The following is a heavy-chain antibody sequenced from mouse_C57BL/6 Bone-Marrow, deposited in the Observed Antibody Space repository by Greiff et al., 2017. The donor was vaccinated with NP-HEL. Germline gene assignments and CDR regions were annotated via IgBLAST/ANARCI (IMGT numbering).Heavy chain of an antibody. Sequence: QVQLQQSGAELVKPGASVKLSCKASGYTFTSYWMHWVKQRPGRGLEWIGRIDPNSGGTKYNEKFKSKATLTVDKPSSTAYMQLSSLTSEDSAVYYCATFYYGSYYYAIDYWGQGTSVTVSS. J-gene: IGHJ4*01. CDR1: GYTFTSYW. D-gene: IGHD1-1*01. CDR3: ATFYYGSYYYAIDY. CDR2: IDPNSGGT. V-gene: IGHV1-72*01.